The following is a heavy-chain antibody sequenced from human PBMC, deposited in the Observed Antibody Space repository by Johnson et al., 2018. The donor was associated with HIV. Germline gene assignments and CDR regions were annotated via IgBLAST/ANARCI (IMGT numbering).Heavy chain of an antibody. CDR2: IYSGGST. V-gene: IGHV3-66*02. Sequence: VHLVESGGGVVQPGGSLRLSCAASGFTVSSNYMSWVRQAPGKGLEWVSVIYSGGSTYYVDSVKGRFTISRDNSKNTLFLQMNSLRPEDTALYSCAKPPREVTVVDAFDIWGQGTKVTVSS. J-gene: IGHJ3*02. CDR3: AKPPREVTVVDAFDI. CDR1: GFTVSSNY. D-gene: IGHD4-23*01.